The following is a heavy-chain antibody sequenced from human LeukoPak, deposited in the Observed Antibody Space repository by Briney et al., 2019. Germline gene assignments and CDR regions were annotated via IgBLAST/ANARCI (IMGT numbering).Heavy chain of an antibody. CDR2: IYTSGST. CDR3: ARDLQSGTGYYMDY. D-gene: IGHD3/OR15-3a*01. J-gene: IGHJ4*02. CDR1: GGSFSGYY. Sequence: SVTLSLTCAVSGGSFSGYYWSWIRQPAGKGLEWIGRIYTSGSTNYNPSLKSRVTMSVDTSKNQFSLKLSSVTAADTAVYYCARDLQSGTGYYMDYWGQGTLVTVSS. V-gene: IGHV4-4*07.